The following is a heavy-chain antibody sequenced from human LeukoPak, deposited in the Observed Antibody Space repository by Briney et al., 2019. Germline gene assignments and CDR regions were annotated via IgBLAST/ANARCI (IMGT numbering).Heavy chain of an antibody. CDR2: INHSGST. D-gene: IGHD3-10*01. CDR1: GGSFSGYY. CDR3: ARFDASLAHISGSYPDY. Sequence: KTSETLSLTCAVYGGSFSGYYWSWIRQPPGKGLEWIGEINHSGSTNYNPSLKSRVTISVDTSKNQFSLKATSVTAADTAVYFCARFDASLAHISGSYPDYWGQGILVTVSS. J-gene: IGHJ4*02. V-gene: IGHV4-34*01.